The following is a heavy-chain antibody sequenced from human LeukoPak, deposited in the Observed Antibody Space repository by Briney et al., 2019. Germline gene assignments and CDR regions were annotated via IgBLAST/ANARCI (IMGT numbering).Heavy chain of an antibody. CDR1: GFTFSSYS. V-gene: IGHV3-21*01. Sequence: PGGSPRLSCAASGFTFSSYSINWVRQAPGKGLEWVSSISSSSSYIYYADSVKGRFTISRDNAKNSLYLQMNSLRAEDTAVYYCARGLAAAGTGRADWGQGTLVTVSS. CDR2: ISSSSSYI. CDR3: ARGLAAAGTGRAD. J-gene: IGHJ4*02. D-gene: IGHD6-13*01.